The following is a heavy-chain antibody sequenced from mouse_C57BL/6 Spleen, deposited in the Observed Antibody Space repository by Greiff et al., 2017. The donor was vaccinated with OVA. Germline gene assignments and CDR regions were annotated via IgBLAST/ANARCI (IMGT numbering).Heavy chain of an antibody. D-gene: IGHD3-2*02. CDR2: IDPENGDT. CDR3: TGIQEWFAY. Sequence: EVKLMESGAELVRPGASVKLSCTASGFNIKDDYMHWVKQRPEQGLEWIGWIDPENGDTEYASKFQGKATITADTSSNTAYLQLSSLTSEDTAVYYCTGIQEWFAYWGQGTLVTVSA. CDR1: GFNIKDDY. V-gene: IGHV14-4*01. J-gene: IGHJ3*01.